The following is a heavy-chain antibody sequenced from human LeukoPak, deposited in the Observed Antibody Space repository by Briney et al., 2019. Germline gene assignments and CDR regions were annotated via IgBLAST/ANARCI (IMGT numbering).Heavy chain of an antibody. CDR1: GFTFSSYS. CDR2: ISSSSSYI. Sequence: KSGGFLRLSCAASGFTFSSYSMNWVRQAPGKGLEWVSSISSSSSYIYYADSVKGRFTISRDNAKNSLYLQMNSLRAEDTAVYYCARNSATMDVWGKGTTVTVSS. CDR3: ARNSATMDV. J-gene: IGHJ6*03. V-gene: IGHV3-21*01.